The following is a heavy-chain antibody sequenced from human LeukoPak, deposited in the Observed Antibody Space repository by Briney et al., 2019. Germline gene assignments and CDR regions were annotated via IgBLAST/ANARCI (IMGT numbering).Heavy chain of an antibody. CDR2: IYHSGST. CDR3: ARSLAAARRKRENWFDP. J-gene: IGHJ5*02. V-gene: IGHV4-38-2*02. D-gene: IGHD6-13*01. Sequence: NPSETLSLTCTVSGYSISSGYYWGWIRQPPGKGLEWIGSIYHSGSTYYNPSLKSRVTISVDTSKNQFSLKLSSVTATDTAVYYCARSLAAARRKRENWFDPWGQGTLVTVSS. CDR1: GYSISSGYY.